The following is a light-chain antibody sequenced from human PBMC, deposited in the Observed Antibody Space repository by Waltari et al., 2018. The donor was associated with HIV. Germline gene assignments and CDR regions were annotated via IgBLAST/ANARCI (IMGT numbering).Light chain of an antibody. Sequence: DIVMTPSPASLALSLGERATINCKSSQSVLYSSNSKNYLAWYQQKPGQPPKLLIYWASTRESGVPDRFSGSGSGTDFTLTISSLQAEDVAVYYCQQYYSTPNTFGQGTKLEIK. J-gene: IGKJ2*01. CDR3: QQYYSTPNT. V-gene: IGKV4-1*01. CDR2: WAS. CDR1: QSVLYSSNSKNY.